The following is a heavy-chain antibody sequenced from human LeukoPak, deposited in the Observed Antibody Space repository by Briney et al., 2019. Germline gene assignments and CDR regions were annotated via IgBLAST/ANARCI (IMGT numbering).Heavy chain of an antibody. CDR3: ARGITVAGIGSFDY. D-gene: IGHD6-19*01. CDR1: GYTFTTYY. Sequence: ASVKVSCKASGYTFTTYYIHWMRQAPGQGLELMGWINPNSGGTYHAQGFQGRVTLTRDTSISSAYMELRGLRSDDSAVYYCARGITVAGIGSFDYWGQGTLVSVSS. V-gene: IGHV1-2*02. CDR2: INPNSGGT. J-gene: IGHJ4*02.